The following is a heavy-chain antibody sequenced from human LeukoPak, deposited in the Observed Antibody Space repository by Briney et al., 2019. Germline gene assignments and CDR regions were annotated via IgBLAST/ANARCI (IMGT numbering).Heavy chain of an antibody. CDR3: AKVKGDIVVVPAADFDY. CDR2: ISGSGGST. D-gene: IGHD2-2*01. V-gene: IGHV3-23*01. Sequence: GGSLRLSCAASGFTFSSYAMSWVRQAPGKGLEWVSAISGSGGSTYYADSVKGRFTISRDNSKNTLYLQMNSLRAEDTAVYYCAKVKGDIVVVPAADFDYWGQGTLVTVSS. J-gene: IGHJ4*02. CDR1: GFTFSSYA.